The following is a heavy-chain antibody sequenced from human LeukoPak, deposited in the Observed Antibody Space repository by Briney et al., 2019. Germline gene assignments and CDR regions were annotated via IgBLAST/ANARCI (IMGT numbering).Heavy chain of an antibody. V-gene: IGHV3-21*01. D-gene: IGHD5-18*01. CDR1: GFTFSNAW. CDR3: AREREVGGYSYGFDY. Sequence: GGSLRLSCAASGFTFSNAWMSWVGQAPGKGLEWVSSISSSSYYIYYADSVRGRFTISRDNAKNSLYVQMNSLRAEDTAVYYCAREREVGGYSYGFDYWGQGTLVTVSS. J-gene: IGHJ4*02. CDR2: ISSSSYYI.